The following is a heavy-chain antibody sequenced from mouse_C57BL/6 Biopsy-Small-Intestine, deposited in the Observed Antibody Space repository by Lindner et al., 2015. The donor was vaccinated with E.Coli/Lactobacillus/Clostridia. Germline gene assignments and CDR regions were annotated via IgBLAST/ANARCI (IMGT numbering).Heavy chain of an antibody. CDR1: GDTYSSYA. CDR3: ARVPTWYYAMDV. D-gene: IGHD1-1*01. J-gene: IGHJ1*01. V-gene: IGHV1-75*01. CDR2: IIPVLGLP. Sequence: SVKVSCKTSGDTYSSYAVTWVRQAPGQGLEWLGRIIPVLGLPTYAQKFQGRVTITGDKSTNTIFMELSSLRSEDTAVYFCARVPTWYYAMDVWGQGTTVSVSS.